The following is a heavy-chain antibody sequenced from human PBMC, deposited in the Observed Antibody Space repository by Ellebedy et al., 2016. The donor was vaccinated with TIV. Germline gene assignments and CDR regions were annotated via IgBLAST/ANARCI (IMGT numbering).Heavy chain of an antibody. J-gene: IGHJ2*01. CDR3: ARPPPPTGIAAAYDWYFDL. CDR2: IYYSGST. Sequence: SETLSLTXTVSGGSISSSSYYWGWIRQPPGKGLEWIGSIYYSGSTYYNPSLKSRVTISVDTSKNQFSLKLSSVTAADTAVYYCARPPPPTGIAAAYDWYFDLWGRGTLVTVSS. CDR1: GGSISSSSYY. V-gene: IGHV4-39*01. D-gene: IGHD6-13*01.